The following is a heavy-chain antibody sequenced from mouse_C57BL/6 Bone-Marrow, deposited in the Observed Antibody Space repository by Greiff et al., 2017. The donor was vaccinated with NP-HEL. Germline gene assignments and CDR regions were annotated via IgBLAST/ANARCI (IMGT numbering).Heavy chain of an antibody. V-gene: IGHV1-15*01. D-gene: IGHD1-1*01. CDR1: GYTFTDYE. Sequence: QVQLKESGAELVRPGASVTLSCKASGYTFTDYEMHWVKQTPVHGLEWIGAIDPETGGTAYNQKFKGKAILTADKSSSTAYMELRSLTSEDSAVYYCTREGFDYGSSFHYYAMDYWGQGTSVTVSS. CDR2: IDPETGGT. CDR3: TREGFDYGSSFHYYAMDY. J-gene: IGHJ4*01.